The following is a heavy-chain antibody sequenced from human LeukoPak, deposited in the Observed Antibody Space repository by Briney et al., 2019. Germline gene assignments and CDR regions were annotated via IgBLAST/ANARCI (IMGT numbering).Heavy chain of an antibody. CDR1: GFTVSSNY. CDR2: IYSGGST. V-gene: IGHV3-66*01. D-gene: IGHD2-15*01. Sequence: PGGSLRLSCAASGFTVSSNYMSWVRQAPGKGLEWVSVIYSGGSTYYADSVKGRFTISRDNSKNTLYLQMNSLRAEDTAVYYCARGLEVVADGYGMDVWGQGTTVTVSS. CDR3: ARGLEVVADGYGMDV. J-gene: IGHJ6*02.